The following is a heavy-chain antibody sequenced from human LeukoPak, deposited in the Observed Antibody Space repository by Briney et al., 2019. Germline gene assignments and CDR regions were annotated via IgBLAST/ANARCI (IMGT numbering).Heavy chain of an antibody. J-gene: IGHJ4*02. Sequence: GESLRLSCAASVFTFSGYAMIWVRQSPGKGLKWLSTITWRSENTYYTDSVRVPFTISRDNSKNTVYLQMNSLRAEDTAVYYCAKVLSGSQDYWGQGTLVTVFS. CDR2: ITWRSENT. CDR1: VFTFSGYA. D-gene: IGHD1-26*01. V-gene: IGHV3-23*01. CDR3: AKVLSGSQDY.